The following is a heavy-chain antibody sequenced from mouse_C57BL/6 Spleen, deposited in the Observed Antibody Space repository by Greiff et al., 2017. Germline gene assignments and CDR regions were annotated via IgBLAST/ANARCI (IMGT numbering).Heavy chain of an antibody. V-gene: IGHV8-12*01. CDR2: IYWDDDK. CDR1: GFSLSTSGMG. Sequence: QVTLKECGPGILQSSQTLSLTCSFSGFSLSTSGMGVSWIRQPSGKGLEWLAHIYWDDDKRYNPSLKSRLTISKDTSRNQVFLKITSVDTADTATYYCARRGYYYFDYWGQGTTLTVSS. J-gene: IGHJ2*01. CDR3: ARRGYYYFDY. D-gene: IGHD2-1*01.